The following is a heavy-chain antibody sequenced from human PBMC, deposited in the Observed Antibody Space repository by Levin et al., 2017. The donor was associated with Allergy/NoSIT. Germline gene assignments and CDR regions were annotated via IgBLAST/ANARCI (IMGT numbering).Heavy chain of an antibody. Sequence: SETLSLTCTVSGGSVSSGSYYWSWIRQPPGKGLEWIGYIYYSGSTNYNPSLKSRVTISVDTSKNQFSLKLSSVTAADTAVYYCATRSRMLCSSTSCYYYYYGMDVWGQGTTVTVSS. CDR1: GGSVSSGSYY. CDR2: IYYSGST. V-gene: IGHV4-61*01. D-gene: IGHD2-2*01. CDR3: ATRSRMLCSSTSCYYYYYGMDV. J-gene: IGHJ6*02.